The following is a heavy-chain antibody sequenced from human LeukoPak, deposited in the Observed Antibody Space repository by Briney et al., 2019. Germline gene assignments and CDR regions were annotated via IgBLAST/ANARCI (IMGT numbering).Heavy chain of an antibody. D-gene: IGHD3-9*01. CDR1: GFIFSSYN. J-gene: IGHJ6*02. CDR3: TRDLMDYDVSTGLHHYYMDV. V-gene: IGHV3-21*01. Sequence: GGSLRLSCAASGFIFSSYNMNWVRKAPGKGLEWVSSISSSSNYIYYEDSVKGRFTISRDNAKNTLYLQMNTLRVEDTAVYYCTRDLMDYDVSTGLHHYYMDVWGQGTTVTVSS. CDR2: ISSSSNYI.